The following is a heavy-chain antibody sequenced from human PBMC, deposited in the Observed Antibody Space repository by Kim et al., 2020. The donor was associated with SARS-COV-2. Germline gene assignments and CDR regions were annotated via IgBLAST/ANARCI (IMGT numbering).Heavy chain of an antibody. V-gene: IGHV3-30-3*01. D-gene: IGHD3-3*01. Sequence: GGSLRLSCSASGFTFSGYAMHWVRQAPGKGLECVAVISYDGSNKYYADSVKGRFTISRDNSKNTLYLQMNSLRAEDTAVYYCARGGSMGYDFWSGYYTGIDYFDYWGQGTLVTVSS. CDR1: GFTFSGYA. CDR3: ARGGSMGYDFWSGYYTGIDYFDY. CDR2: ISYDGSNK. J-gene: IGHJ4*02.